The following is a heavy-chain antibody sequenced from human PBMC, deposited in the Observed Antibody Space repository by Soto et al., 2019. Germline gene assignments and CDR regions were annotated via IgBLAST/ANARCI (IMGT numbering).Heavy chain of an antibody. V-gene: IGHV3-23*01. CDR2: ISGSGGST. D-gene: IGHD1-26*01. Sequence: PWGSLRLSCAASGFTFSSYAMRWVRQAPGKGLEWVSAISGSGGSTYYADSVKGRFTISRDNSKNTLYLQMNSLRAEDTAVYYCAKLSGATVAFDFWGQGTMVTVSS. CDR1: GFTFSSYA. J-gene: IGHJ3*01. CDR3: AKLSGATVAFDF.